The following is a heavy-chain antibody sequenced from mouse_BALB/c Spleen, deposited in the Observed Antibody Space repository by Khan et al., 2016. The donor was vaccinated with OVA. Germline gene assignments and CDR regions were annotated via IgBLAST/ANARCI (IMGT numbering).Heavy chain of an antibody. CDR1: GISITTGNYR. D-gene: IGHD1-1*01. J-gene: IGHJ1*01. Sequence: EVQLVESGPGLVKPSQTVSLTCTVTGISITTGNYRWSWIRQFPGNKLEWIGNIYYSGTISYNPSLTSRTTITRDTSKHRFFLEMNSLTAEDTATYYCARDYGSLYWYFDVWGAGTTVTVSS. CDR2: IYYSGTI. V-gene: IGHV3-5*02. CDR3: ARDYGSLYWYFDV.